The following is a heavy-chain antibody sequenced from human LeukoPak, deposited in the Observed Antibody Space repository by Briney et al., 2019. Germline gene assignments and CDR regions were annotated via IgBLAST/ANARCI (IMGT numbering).Heavy chain of an antibody. CDR2: IKSKTDGGTT. Sequence: GGSLRLSCAASGFTFSNAWMSWVRQAPGKGLEWVGRIKSKTDGGTTDYAAPVKGRFTISRDDSKNSLYLQMNSLKTEDTAVYYCAREKSIAPAGNNYYYFGMDVWGQGTTVTVSS. J-gene: IGHJ6*02. CDR1: GFTFSNAW. CDR3: AREKSIAPAGNNYYYFGMDV. V-gene: IGHV3-15*01. D-gene: IGHD6-13*01.